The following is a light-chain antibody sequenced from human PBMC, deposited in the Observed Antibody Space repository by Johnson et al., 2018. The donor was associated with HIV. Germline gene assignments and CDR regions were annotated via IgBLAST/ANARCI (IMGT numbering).Light chain of an antibody. J-gene: IGLJ1*01. V-gene: IGLV1-51*02. Sequence: QSALTQPPSVSAAPGRWVTVSCSGTTSNIGDHSVSWFQHLPGAAPKLLIYENNKRPSGIPDRFSGSKSATSATLTITGLQTGDEADYYCGTWDSSLNFGTGTKVTVL. CDR2: ENN. CDR3: GTWDSSLN. CDR1: TSNIGDHS.